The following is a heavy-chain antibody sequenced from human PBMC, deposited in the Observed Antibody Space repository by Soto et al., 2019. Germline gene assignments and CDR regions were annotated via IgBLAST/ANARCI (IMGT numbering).Heavy chain of an antibody. CDR1: GGSFSGYY. Sequence: QVQLQQWGAGLLKPSETLSLTCAVYGGSFSGYYWSWIRQPPGKGLEWIGEINHSGSTNYNPSLKGRVTIAVDTSKNQFSLKLSAVTAADTAVYYCARVGAAAALRGWFDPWGQGTLVTVSS. J-gene: IGHJ5*02. CDR3: ARVGAAAALRGWFDP. D-gene: IGHD6-13*01. CDR2: INHSGST. V-gene: IGHV4-34*01.